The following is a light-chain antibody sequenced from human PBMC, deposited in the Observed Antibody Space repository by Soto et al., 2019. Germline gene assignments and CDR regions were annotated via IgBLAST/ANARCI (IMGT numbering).Light chain of an antibody. Sequence: DIQMTQSPSSLSASVGDRVTITCRASQSISSYLNWYQQKPGKAPKLLIYAASSLQSGVPSRFGGSGSGTEFTLTISSLQPDDFAIYYCQQYNSYSWTFGQGTKVDNK. CDR2: AAS. J-gene: IGKJ1*01. CDR3: QQYNSYSWT. V-gene: IGKV1-39*01. CDR1: QSISSY.